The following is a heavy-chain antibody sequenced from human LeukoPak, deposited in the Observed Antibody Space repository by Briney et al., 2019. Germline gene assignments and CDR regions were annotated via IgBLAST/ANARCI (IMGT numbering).Heavy chain of an antibody. V-gene: IGHV4-4*09. D-gene: IGHD2-2*01. CDR3: ARLRFYGSSIDY. J-gene: IGHJ4*02. Sequence: PSETLSLTCTVSGGSISRYYWSWIRQPPGKGLEWIGYIYTSGSTNYNPSLKSRVTISVDTSKNQFSLKLSSVTAPDTAVYYCARLRFYGSSIDYWGQGTLVTVSS. CDR1: GGSISRYY. CDR2: IYTSGST.